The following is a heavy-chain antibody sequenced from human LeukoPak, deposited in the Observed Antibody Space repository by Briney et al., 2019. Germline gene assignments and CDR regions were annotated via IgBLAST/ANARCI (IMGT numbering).Heavy chain of an antibody. V-gene: IGHV4-59*01. J-gene: IGHJ4*02. CDR2: LYAGGRT. Sequence: SETLSLTCTVSGGSIDSYIWSWIRQPPGKGLEWIGNLYAGGRTNYNPSLKSRATISVDASKNQVSLKLRSVTAADTAVYYCARETSLPGYAGGLGFNYWGQGTLVTVSS. CDR3: ARETSLPGYAGGLGFNY. CDR1: GGSIDSYI. D-gene: IGHD6-19*01.